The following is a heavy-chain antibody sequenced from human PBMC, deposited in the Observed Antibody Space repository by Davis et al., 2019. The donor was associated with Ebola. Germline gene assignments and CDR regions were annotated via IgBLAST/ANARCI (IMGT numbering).Heavy chain of an antibody. D-gene: IGHD3-10*01. V-gene: IGHV3-23*03. Sequence: GESLKISCAASGFTFSSYAMAWVRQAPGKGLEWVSIIYSGAGGSTYYADSVKGRFTISRDNSRSTLYLQMNSLRADDTAVYYCASRTYGSGSSWGQGTLVTVSS. J-gene: IGHJ5*02. CDR1: GFTFSSYA. CDR2: IYSGAGGST. CDR3: ASRTYGSGSS.